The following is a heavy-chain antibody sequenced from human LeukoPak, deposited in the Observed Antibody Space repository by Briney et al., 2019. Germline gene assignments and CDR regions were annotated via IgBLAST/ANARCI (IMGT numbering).Heavy chain of an antibody. D-gene: IGHD3-22*01. Sequence: PGGSLRLSCAASGFTFRSYSMNWVRQAPGKGLEWVSYITIYSSVYYSDSVKGRSTISRDEAKNSLYLQMNSLRDEDTAVYYCARDLTYYYDSGGYYYSTGYFDYWGQGTLVTVSS. CDR2: ITIYSSV. V-gene: IGHV3-48*02. J-gene: IGHJ4*02. CDR3: ARDLTYYYDSGGYYYSTGYFDY. CDR1: GFTFRSYS.